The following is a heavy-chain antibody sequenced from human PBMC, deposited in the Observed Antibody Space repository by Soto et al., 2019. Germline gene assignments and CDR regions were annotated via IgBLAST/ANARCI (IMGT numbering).Heavy chain of an antibody. V-gene: IGHV4-39*01. CDR3: ASFLLYYDFWSGYPNMDV. J-gene: IGHJ6*03. Sequence: PSETLSLTCTVSGDSISSSTYYWGWIRQPPGKGLEWIGSIYYSGNTYYNTSLKSRVTISVDTSKNQFSLKLSSVTAADTAVYYCASFLLYYDFWSGYPNMDVWGKGTTVTVSS. CDR2: IYYSGNT. D-gene: IGHD3-3*01. CDR1: GDSISSSTYY.